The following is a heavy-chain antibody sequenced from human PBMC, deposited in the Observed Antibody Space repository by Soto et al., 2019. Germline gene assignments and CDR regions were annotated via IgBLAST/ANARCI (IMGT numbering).Heavy chain of an antibody. V-gene: IGHV3-23*01. Sequence: GGSLRLSCAASGFTFSRSAMNWVRQAPGKGLEWVSGLSSSGGSTFYTDSVKGRFTISRDNSKNTLYLQMNSLRAEDTAVYYCATVGLVGTSEFLHHWGQGTLVTVSS. CDR1: GFTFSRSA. CDR2: LSSSGGST. CDR3: ATVGLVGTSEFLHH. D-gene: IGHD1-1*01. J-gene: IGHJ1*01.